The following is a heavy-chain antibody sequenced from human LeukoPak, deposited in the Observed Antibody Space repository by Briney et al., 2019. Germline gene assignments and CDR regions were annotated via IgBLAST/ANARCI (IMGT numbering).Heavy chain of an antibody. J-gene: IGHJ4*02. V-gene: IGHV3-30*02. D-gene: IGHD6-13*01. CDR2: IWYDGSNK. CDR3: AKAWRKDSSSSFFDY. Sequence: GGSLRLSCAASGLTFSSYGMHWVRQAPGKGLEWVAVIWYDGSNKYYADSVKGRFTISRDNSKNTLYLQMNSLRAEDTAVYYCAKAWRKDSSSSFFDYWGQGTLVTVSS. CDR1: GLTFSSYG.